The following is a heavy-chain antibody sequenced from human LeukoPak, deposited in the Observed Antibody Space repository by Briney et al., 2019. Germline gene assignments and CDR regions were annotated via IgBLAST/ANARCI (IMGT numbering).Heavy chain of an antibody. CDR3: GRDGYCSGVTCYGMDV. Sequence: GGSLRLSCAASGFTFGSNWMHWVRQAPGKGLVWVSRIQSDGRTTSYADSVKGRFTISRDNAKNTLYLQMNSLRAEDTAVYHCGRDGYCSGVTCYGMDVWGQGTTVTASS. D-gene: IGHD2-15*01. J-gene: IGHJ6*02. CDR2: IQSDGRTT. V-gene: IGHV3-74*01. CDR1: GFTFGSNW.